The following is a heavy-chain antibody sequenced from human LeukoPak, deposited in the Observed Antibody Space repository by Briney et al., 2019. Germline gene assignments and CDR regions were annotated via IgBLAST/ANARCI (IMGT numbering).Heavy chain of an antibody. D-gene: IGHD3-16*02. Sequence: SETLSLTCTVSGGSISSYYWSWIRQPPGKGLEWIGYIYYSGSTNFNPSLKSRVTISVDTSKNQFSLELSSVTAADTAVYYCARHRRRVDYDYVWGSYRDNWFDPWGQGTLVTVSS. CDR3: ARHRRRVDYDYVWGSYRDNWFDP. J-gene: IGHJ5*02. V-gene: IGHV4-59*08. CDR2: IYYSGST. CDR1: GGSISSYY.